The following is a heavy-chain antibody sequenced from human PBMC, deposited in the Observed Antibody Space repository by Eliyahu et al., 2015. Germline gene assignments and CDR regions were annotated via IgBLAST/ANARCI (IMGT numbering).Heavy chain of an antibody. CDR1: GFTFSSYA. J-gene: IGHJ4*02. V-gene: IGHV3-23*01. CDR2: ISGSGGST. D-gene: IGHD6-19*01. Sequence: EVQLLESGGGLVQPGGSLRLSCAASGFTFSSYAMSWVRQAPGKGLEWVPAISGSGGSTYYADSVKGRFTISRDNSKNTLYLQMNSLRAEDTAVYYCAKPSVAGRGSGYFDYWGQGTLVTVSS. CDR3: AKPSVAGRGSGYFDY.